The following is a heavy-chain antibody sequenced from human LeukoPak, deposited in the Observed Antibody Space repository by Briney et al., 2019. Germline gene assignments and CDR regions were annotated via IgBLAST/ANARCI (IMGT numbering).Heavy chain of an antibody. J-gene: IGHJ4*02. D-gene: IGHD5-18*01. Sequence: ASVKVPCKVSGSTLTKLSMHWVRQAPGQGLQWMGGFDPDDGETIYAPKFKGRVTLTEDTSTDTAYMELRSLRSEDTALYYCAAGNVDTAFFFDYWGQGALVTVSS. CDR2: FDPDDGET. V-gene: IGHV1-24*01. CDR1: GSTLTKLS. CDR3: AAGNVDTAFFFDY.